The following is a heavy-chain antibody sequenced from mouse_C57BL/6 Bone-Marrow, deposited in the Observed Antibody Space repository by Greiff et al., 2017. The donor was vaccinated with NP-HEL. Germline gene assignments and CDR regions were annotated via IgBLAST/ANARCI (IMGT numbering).Heavy chain of an antibody. CDR1: GFNIKDDY. V-gene: IGHV14-4*01. CDR2: IDPENGDT. CDR3: TKCITTVYVDY. J-gene: IGHJ2*01. D-gene: IGHD1-1*01. Sequence: VQLKQSGAELVRPGASVKLSCTASGFNIKDDYMHWVKQRPEQGLEWIGWIDPENGDTEYASKFQGKATITADTSSNTAYLQLSSLTSEDTAVYYCTKCITTVYVDYWGQGTTLTVSS.